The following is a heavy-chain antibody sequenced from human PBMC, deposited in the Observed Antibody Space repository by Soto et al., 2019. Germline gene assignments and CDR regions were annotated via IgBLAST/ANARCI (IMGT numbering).Heavy chain of an antibody. CDR1: GGSISSGDYY. Sequence: QVQLQESGPGLVKPSQTLSLTCTVSGGSISSGDYYWSWIRQPPGKGLEWIGYIYYSGTTYYNPSVKSRVTISVDTSKNQFSLKLNSVPAADTAVYYCSQYSSAWGFDYWGQGTLVTVSS. V-gene: IGHV4-30-4*01. J-gene: IGHJ4*02. CDR3: SQYSSAWGFDY. CDR2: IYYSGTT. D-gene: IGHD6-19*01.